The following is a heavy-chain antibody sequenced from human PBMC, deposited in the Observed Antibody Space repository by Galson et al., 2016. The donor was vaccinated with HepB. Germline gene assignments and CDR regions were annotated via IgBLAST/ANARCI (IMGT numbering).Heavy chain of an antibody. D-gene: IGHD6-19*01. CDR3: ARAVIAVVGFDFDC. CDR1: GFSLSTSGVA. CDR2: IYWDDDK. Sequence: ALVKPTQTLTLTCTFSGFSLSTSGVAVGWIRQPPGKALEWLAVIYWDDDKRYSPFLRSRLTITKDTSKNQVVLTMTNMDPLDTATYYCARAVIAVVGFDFDCWGQGTLVTVSS. J-gene: IGHJ4*02. V-gene: IGHV2-5*02.